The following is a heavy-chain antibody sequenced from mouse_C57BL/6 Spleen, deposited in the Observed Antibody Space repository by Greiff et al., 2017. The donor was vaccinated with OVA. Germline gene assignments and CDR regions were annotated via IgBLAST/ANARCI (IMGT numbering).Heavy chain of an antibody. CDR1: GYTFTGYW. J-gene: IGHJ3*01. CDR2: LLPGSGST. V-gene: IGHV1-9*01. D-gene: IGHD3-2*02. Sequence: VQLQQSGAELMKPGASVKLSCKATGYTFTGYWIEWVKQRPGHGLEWIGELLPGSGSTNYNEKFKGQATFTADTSSIQAYMQLSSRTTADSATYYCARQEAPFPAWFAYWGQGTLVTVSA. CDR3: ARQEAPFPAWFAY.